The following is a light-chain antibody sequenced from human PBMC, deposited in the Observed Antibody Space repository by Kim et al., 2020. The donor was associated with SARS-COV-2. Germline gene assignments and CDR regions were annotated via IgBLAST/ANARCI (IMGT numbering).Light chain of an antibody. CDR2: DAS. CDR3: QQRSNWPYS. J-gene: IGKJ2*03. V-gene: IGKV3-11*01. Sequence: SLSPGERATLSCRASQSVSSYLAWCQQKPGQAPRRLIYDASTRATGIPARFSGSGSGTDFTITISSLEPEDFAVYYCQQRSNWPYSFGQGTKLEI. CDR1: QSVSSY.